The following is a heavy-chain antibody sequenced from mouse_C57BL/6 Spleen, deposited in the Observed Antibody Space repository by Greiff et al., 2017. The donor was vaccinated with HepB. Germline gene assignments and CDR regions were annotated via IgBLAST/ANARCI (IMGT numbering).Heavy chain of an antibody. CDR3: ATYGSSHYWYFDV. Sequence: VQLQQSVAELVRPGASVKLSCTASGFNIKNTYMHWVKQRPEQGLEWIGRIDPANGNTKYAPKFQGKATITADTSSNTSYLQLSSLTSEDTAIYFCATYGSSHYWYFDVWGTGTTVTVSS. J-gene: IGHJ1*03. CDR2: IDPANGNT. V-gene: IGHV14-3*01. CDR1: GFNIKNTY. D-gene: IGHD1-1*01.